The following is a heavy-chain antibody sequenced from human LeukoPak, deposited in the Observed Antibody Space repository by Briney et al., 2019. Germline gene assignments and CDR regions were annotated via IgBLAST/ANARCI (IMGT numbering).Heavy chain of an antibody. CDR2: INHSGST. J-gene: IGHJ4*02. CDR3: AMSITMIIVIIKRPPTIDY. D-gene: IGHD3-22*01. CDR1: GRSFIGYY. Sequence: SETLSLTCAVYGRSFIGYYWSWIRQSPGKGLEWIGEINHSGSTNYNPSLKSRVTISVDTSKNQFSLKLSSVTAADTAVYYCAMSITMIIVIIKRPPTIDYWGQGTLVTVSS. V-gene: IGHV4-34*01.